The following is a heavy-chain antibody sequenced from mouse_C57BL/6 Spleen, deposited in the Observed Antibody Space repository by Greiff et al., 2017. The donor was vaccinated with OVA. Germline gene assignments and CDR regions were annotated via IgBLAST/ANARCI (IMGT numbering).Heavy chain of an antibody. D-gene: IGHD2-5*01. V-gene: IGHV2-2*01. CDR1: GFSLTSYG. CDR2: IWSGGST. CDR3: AKTYYSNWAWFAY. Sequence: QVQLKESGPGLVQPSQSLTITCKVSGFSLTSYGVHWVRQSPGKGLEWLGVIWSGGSTDSTAAFISRLSISTDNSNIQVFFKMNSLQADDTAISYCAKTYYSNWAWFAYWGQGTLVTVSA. J-gene: IGHJ3*01.